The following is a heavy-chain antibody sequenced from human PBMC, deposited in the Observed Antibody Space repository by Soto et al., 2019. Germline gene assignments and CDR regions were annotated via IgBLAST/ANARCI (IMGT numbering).Heavy chain of an antibody. D-gene: IGHD3-3*01. V-gene: IGHV1-46*03. CDR1: GYTFTSYY. CDR3: ARGYDFWSGSYYMDV. CDR2: INPSGGST. J-gene: IGHJ6*03. Sequence: ASVKVSCKASGYTFTSYYMHWVRQAPGQGLEWMGIINPSGGSTSYAQKLQGRVTMTRDTSTSTVYMEQSSLRSKDTAVYYCARGYDFWSGSYYMDVWGKGTTVTVSS.